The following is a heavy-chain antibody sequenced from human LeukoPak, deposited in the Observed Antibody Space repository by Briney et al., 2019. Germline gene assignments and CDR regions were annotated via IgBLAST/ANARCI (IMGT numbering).Heavy chain of an antibody. J-gene: IGHJ3*02. CDR3: ARNISGLGLYSHHAYDPAGAFDI. V-gene: IGHV4-38-2*02. CDR2: IYNSGST. D-gene: IGHD1-20*01. CDR1: GYSFNSVYY. Sequence: SETLSLTCTVSGYSFNSVYYWAWIRQPPGKGLEWVGSIYNSGSTSYNPSLKSRVTLSLDTSKNQFSLRLTSVTAADTAVYYCARNISGLGLYSHHAYDPAGAFDIWGQGTMVTGSS.